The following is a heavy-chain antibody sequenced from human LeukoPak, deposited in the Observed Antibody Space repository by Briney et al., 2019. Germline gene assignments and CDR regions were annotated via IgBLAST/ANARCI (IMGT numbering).Heavy chain of an antibody. CDR1: GFTFTDYW. J-gene: IGHJ4*01. D-gene: IGHD6-13*01. CDR2: IRQDGGEK. CDR3: ARDGTAPGLYFDL. Sequence: PGGSLRLSCAAYGFTFTDYWMNWVRQAPGKGLEWVASIRQDGGEKYYVDSVKGRFTISRDNAKNSLYLQMSSLRAEDTAVYYCARDGTAPGLYFDLWGQGTLVAVSS. V-gene: IGHV3-7*01.